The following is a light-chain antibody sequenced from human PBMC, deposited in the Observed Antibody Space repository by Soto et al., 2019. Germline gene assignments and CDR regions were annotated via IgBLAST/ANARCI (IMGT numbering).Light chain of an antibody. CDR2: DVS. J-gene: IGLJ2*01. V-gene: IGLV2-11*01. CDR3: CSYAGSYTVI. CDR1: SSDVGNYNY. Sequence: QSVLTQPRSMSGSPGQSVTISCTGTSSDVGNYNYVSWYQQHPGKAPKLMIYDVSKRPSGVPDRFSGSKSGNTASLTISGLQAEDEADYYCCSYAGSYTVIFGGGTKLTVL.